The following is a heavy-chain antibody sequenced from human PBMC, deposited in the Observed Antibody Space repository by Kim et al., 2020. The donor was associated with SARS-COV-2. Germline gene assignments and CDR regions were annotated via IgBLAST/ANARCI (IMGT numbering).Heavy chain of an antibody. D-gene: IGHD3-9*01. V-gene: IGHV3-20*01. Sequence: YADTVKGRFTVSRGKAKNSLYLQMNSLRAEDTALYHCARSYESLTGYFDYWGQGTLVTASS. CDR3: ARSYESLTGYFDY. J-gene: IGHJ4*02.